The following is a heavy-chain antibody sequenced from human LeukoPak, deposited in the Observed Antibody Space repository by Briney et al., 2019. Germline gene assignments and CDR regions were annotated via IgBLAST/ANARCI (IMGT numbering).Heavy chain of an antibody. CDR3: ARDVSPFYDSRGRGDFY. J-gene: IGHJ4*02. D-gene: IGHD3-22*01. CDR2: INPNSGGT. CDR1: GYTFTGYY. V-gene: IGHV1-2*02. Sequence: ASVKVSCKASGYTFTGYYMHWVRQAPGQGLEWMGWINPNSGGTNYAQKFQGRVTMTRDTSISTAYMELSRLRSDDTAGYYCARDVSPFYDSRGRGDFYWGQGTLVTVSS.